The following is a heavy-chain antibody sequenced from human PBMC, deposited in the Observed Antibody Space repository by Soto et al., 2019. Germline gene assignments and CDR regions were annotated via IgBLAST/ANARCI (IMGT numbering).Heavy chain of an antibody. Sequence: GGSLRLSCAASGFTFSDHFMDWVRQAPGKGLEWVGRTRNKANSYTTEYAASVKGRFTISRDDSKHSLYLQMNSLKTEDTAVYYCARGSTNYGYYYGLDVWGQGTTVTVSS. CDR2: TRNKANSYTT. CDR1: GFTFSDHF. J-gene: IGHJ6*02. V-gene: IGHV3-72*01. D-gene: IGHD4-17*01. CDR3: ARGSTNYGYYYGLDV.